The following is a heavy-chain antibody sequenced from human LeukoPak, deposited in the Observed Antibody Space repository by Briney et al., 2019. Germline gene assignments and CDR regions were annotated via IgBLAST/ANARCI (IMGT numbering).Heavy chain of an antibody. V-gene: IGHV6-1*01. J-gene: IGHJ6*03. CDR2: TYYRSKWYN. Sequence: SQTLSLTCAISGDSVSSNSAAWNWIRQSPSRGLEWLGRTYYRSKWYNDYAVSVKSRITINPDTSKNQFSLQLNSVTPEDTAVYYCARESLVLRFLEGYYYMDVWGKGTTVTASS. D-gene: IGHD3-3*01. CDR1: GDSVSSNSAA. CDR3: ARESLVLRFLEGYYYMDV.